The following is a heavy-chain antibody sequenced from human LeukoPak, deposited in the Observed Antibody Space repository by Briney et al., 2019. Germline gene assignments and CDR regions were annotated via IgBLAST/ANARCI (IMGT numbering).Heavy chain of an antibody. CDR2: IYYSGST. CDR3: ASAPTQRYYYYGMDV. CDR1: GGSISSGGYY. Sequence: PSETLSLTCTVSGGSISSGGYYWSWIRQHPGKGLEWIGYIYYSGSTYYNPSLKSRVTISVDTSKNQFSLKLSSVTAADTAVYYCASAPTQRYYYYGMDVWGQGTTVTVS. J-gene: IGHJ6*02. V-gene: IGHV4-31*03.